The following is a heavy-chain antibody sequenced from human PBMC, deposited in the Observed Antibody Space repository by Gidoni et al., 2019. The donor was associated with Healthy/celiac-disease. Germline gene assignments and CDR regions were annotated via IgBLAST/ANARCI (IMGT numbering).Heavy chain of an antibody. J-gene: IGHJ4*02. D-gene: IGHD2-15*01. CDR3: ASLKASGSRCF. Sequence: QLQLQEAGPGLVKPSETLSLTCTVSGGSISSSSYYWGWIRQPPGKGLDWIGSIYSSGRTYYNPSLKSRFTISVDTSKNQFSLKLSSVTAADTAVYYCASLKASGSRCFWGQGTLVTVSS. CDR2: IYSSGRT. V-gene: IGHV4-39*01. CDR1: GGSISSSSYY.